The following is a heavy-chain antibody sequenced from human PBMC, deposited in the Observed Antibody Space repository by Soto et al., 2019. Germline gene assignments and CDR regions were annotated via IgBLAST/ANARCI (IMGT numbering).Heavy chain of an antibody. D-gene: IGHD6-19*01. Sequence: PGGSLRLSCAASGFTFSSYSMNWVRQAPGKGLEWVSSISSSSSYIYYADSVKGRFTISRDNAKNSLYLQMNSLRAEDTALYYCARTLLQVAGPDYWGQGTLVTVSS. CDR1: GFTFSSYS. CDR3: ARTLLQVAGPDY. V-gene: IGHV3-21*01. J-gene: IGHJ4*02. CDR2: ISSSSSYI.